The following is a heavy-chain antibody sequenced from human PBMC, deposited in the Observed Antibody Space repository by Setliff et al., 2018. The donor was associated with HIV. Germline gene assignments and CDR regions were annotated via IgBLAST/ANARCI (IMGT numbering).Heavy chain of an antibody. V-gene: IGHV4-4*07. D-gene: IGHD3-22*01. CDR1: GGSMMNSY. CDR2: VYTTGST. CDR3: AREFWSASSGSFGP. Sequence: SETLSLTCTVSGGSMMNSYWTWIRQPAGKGLEWIGRVYTTGSTNYNPSFKRPLTVSLDMSKNQFSLKLGSMTAADTGAYYCAREFWSASSGSFGPWVPGILVTVSS. J-gene: IGHJ5*02.